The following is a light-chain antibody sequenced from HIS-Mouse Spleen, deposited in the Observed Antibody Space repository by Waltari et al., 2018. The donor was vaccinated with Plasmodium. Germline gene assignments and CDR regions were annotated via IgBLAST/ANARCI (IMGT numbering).Light chain of an antibody. CDR1: SSNIGSNT. J-gene: IGLJ3*02. V-gene: IGLV1-44*01. Sequence: QSVLTQPPSASGTPGQRVTISCSGSSSNIGSNTVNWYQQLPGTAPKLLIYGNKQRPSGVPDRVSGSKSGTSASLSISGLQSEDEADYYCAAWDDSLNGWVFGGGTKLTVL. CDR2: GNK. CDR3: AAWDDSLNGWV.